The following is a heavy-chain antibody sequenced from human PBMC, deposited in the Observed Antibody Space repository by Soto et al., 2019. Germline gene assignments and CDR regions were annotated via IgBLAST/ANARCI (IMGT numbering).Heavy chain of an antibody. V-gene: IGHV4-59*01. Sequence: SETLSLTCTVSGGSISSYYWSWIRQPPGKGLEWIGYIYYSGGTNYNPSLKSRVTISVDTSKNQFSLKLSSVTAADTAVYYCARGSIVVVPAAGGGYYYYYGMDVWGQGTTVTVS. J-gene: IGHJ6*02. CDR2: IYYSGGT. D-gene: IGHD2-2*01. CDR1: GGSISSYY. CDR3: ARGSIVVVPAAGGGYYYYYGMDV.